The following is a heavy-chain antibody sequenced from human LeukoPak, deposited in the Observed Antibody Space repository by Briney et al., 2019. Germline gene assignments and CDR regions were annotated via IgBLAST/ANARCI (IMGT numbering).Heavy chain of an antibody. CDR1: GFTFSNYG. CDR3: AKVLSRQYGSGSYPFDY. Sequence: PGGSLRLSCAASGFTFSNYGMHWVRQAPGKGLEWVAFIRYDGSNKYYADSVRGRITISRDNSKNTLYLQMNSLRAEDTAVYYCAKVLSRQYGSGSYPFDYWGQGTLVTVSS. J-gene: IGHJ4*02. CDR2: IRYDGSNK. V-gene: IGHV3-30*02. D-gene: IGHD3-10*01.